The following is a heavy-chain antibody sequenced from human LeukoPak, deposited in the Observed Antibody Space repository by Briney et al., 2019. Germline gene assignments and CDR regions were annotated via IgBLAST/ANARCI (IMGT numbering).Heavy chain of an antibody. J-gene: IGHJ4*02. Sequence: GESLKISCKGSGYTFINYWIGWVRQMPGKGLELMGIIYPSDSDPRYSPSFRGQVTISADKSISTAYLQWSSLKASDTAMYYCASHDYGDYGTFKYWGQGTLVTVSS. D-gene: IGHD4-17*01. V-gene: IGHV5-51*01. CDR1: GYTFINYW. CDR2: IYPSDSDP. CDR3: ASHDYGDYGTFKY.